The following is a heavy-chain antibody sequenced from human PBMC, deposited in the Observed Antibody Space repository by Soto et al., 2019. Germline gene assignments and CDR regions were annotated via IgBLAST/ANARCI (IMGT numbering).Heavy chain of an antibody. CDR1: GFKISSSS. J-gene: IGHJ6*02. V-gene: IGHV3-48*02. CDR3: AGYYYDSSGYDGMDV. CDR2: ISDSGSNT. Sequence: EVQLVESGGGLVQPGGSLRLSCAAFGFKISSSSMNWVRQAPGRGLEWVSYISDSGSNTLYADSVKGRITVARDTAKNSLYLEMSGLRDEDRAVYYCAGYYYDSSGYDGMDVWGQGTTVTVSS. D-gene: IGHD3-22*01.